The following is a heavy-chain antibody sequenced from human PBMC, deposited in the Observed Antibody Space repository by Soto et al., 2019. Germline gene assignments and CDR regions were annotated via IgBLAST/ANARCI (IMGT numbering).Heavy chain of an antibody. CDR1: GFTFSSYA. CDR3: AKAPLLRFLEWLPPYYFDY. J-gene: IGHJ4*02. V-gene: IGHV3-23*01. Sequence: GGSLRLSCAASGFTFSSYAMSWVRQAPGKGLEWVSAISGSGGSTYYADSVKGRFTISRDNSKNTLYLQMNSLRAEDTAVYYCAKAPLLRFLEWLPPYYFDYWGQGTLVTVSS. CDR2: ISGSGGST. D-gene: IGHD3-3*01.